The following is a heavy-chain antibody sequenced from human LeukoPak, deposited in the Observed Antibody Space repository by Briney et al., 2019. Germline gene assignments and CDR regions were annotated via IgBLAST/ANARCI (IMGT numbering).Heavy chain of an antibody. CDR3: ARHLSGFWSGYPY. Sequence: SETLSLTCAVSGYSISSGYYWGWIRQPPGKGLEWIGSIYHSGSTYYNPSLKSRVTISVDTSKNQFSLKLSPVTAADTAVYYCARHLSGFWSGYPYWGQGTLVTVSS. J-gene: IGHJ4*02. CDR2: IYHSGST. CDR1: GYSISSGYY. V-gene: IGHV4-38-2*01. D-gene: IGHD3-3*01.